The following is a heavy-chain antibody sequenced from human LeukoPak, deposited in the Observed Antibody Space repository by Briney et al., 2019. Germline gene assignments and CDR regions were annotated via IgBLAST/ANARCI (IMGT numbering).Heavy chain of an antibody. J-gene: IGHJ5*02. Sequence: ASVKVSCMASVYTFIGYYMQWVRQAPGRGLEWMGWINPNSGGTNYAQKFWGRVTMTRDTSLSTAYMELSRLRDNDTAGYYCVRGRRPIAAAGTGSLFDRGGQGTLVTVS. CDR1: VYTFIGYY. CDR3: VRGRRPIAAAGTGSLFDR. CDR2: INPNSGGT. D-gene: IGHD6-13*01. V-gene: IGHV1-2*02.